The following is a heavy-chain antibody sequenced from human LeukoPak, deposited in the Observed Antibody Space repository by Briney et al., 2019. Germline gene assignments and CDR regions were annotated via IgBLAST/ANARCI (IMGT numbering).Heavy chain of an antibody. CDR3: AREVLVVVPAAILDWFDP. CDR1: GGSISSGDYY. J-gene: IGHJ5*02. Sequence: SETLSLTCTVSGGSISSGDYYWSWIRQPPGKGLEWIGHIYYSGSTYYNPSLKSRVTISVDTSKNQFSLKLSSVTAADTAVYYCAREVLVVVPAAILDWFDPWGQGTLVTVSS. V-gene: IGHV4-30-4*08. CDR2: IYYSGST. D-gene: IGHD2-2*02.